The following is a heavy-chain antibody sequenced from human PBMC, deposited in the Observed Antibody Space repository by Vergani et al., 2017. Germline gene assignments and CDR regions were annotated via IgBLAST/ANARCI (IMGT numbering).Heavy chain of an antibody. V-gene: IGHV4-61*02. Sequence: QVQLQESGPGLVKPSQTLSLTCTVSGGSISSGSYYWSWIRQPAGKGLEWIGRIYTSGSTNYKPSLKSRVTISGYTSQNTLYLQMNSLRAEDTAVYYCAKGSHRAGYYYFDYWGQGTLVTVSS. CDR1: GGSISSGSYY. J-gene: IGHJ4*02. CDR3: AKGSHRAGYYYFDY. D-gene: IGHD3-22*01. CDR2: IYTSGST.